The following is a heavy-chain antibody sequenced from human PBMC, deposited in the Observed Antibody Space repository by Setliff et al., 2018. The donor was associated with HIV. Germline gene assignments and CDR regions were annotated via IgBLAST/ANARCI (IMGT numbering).Heavy chain of an antibody. V-gene: IGHV3-23*01. CDR1: GFTFSSYM. J-gene: IGHJ4*02. CDR2: ISDSGGSA. CDR3: ASGYSSSSPRRDY. Sequence: QPGGSLRLSCAASGFTFSSYMMNWVRQAPGKGLEWVSGISDSGGSAYYADSVKGRFTISRDNSKNTLNLQMNSLRAEDTAVYYCASGYSSSSPRRDYWGQGTLVTVSS. D-gene: IGHD6-6*01.